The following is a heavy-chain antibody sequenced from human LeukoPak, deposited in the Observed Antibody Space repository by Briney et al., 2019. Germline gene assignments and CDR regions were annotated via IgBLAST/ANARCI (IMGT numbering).Heavy chain of an antibody. J-gene: IGHJ6*02. D-gene: IGHD3-10*01. Sequence: GGSLRLSCAASGFAFSDYGIHWVRQAPGKGLEWVAVIWYDGSYEYYTDSVNGRFTISRDNSKNTLYMQMNSLRAEDTAVYYCARDRVLWFGELYPHYSYGMDVWGQGTSVTVSS. CDR2: IWYDGSYE. CDR3: ARDRVLWFGELYPHYSYGMDV. CDR1: GFAFSDYG. V-gene: IGHV3-33*01.